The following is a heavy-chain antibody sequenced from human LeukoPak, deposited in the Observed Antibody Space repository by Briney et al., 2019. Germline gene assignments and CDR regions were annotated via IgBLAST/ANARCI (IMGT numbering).Heavy chain of an antibody. D-gene: IGHD3-3*01. CDR2: ISSSSSYI. J-gene: IGHJ6*03. Sequence: GGSLRLSCAASGFTFSSYSMNWVRQAPGKGLEWVSSISSSSSYIYYADSVKGRFTISRDNAKNSLYLQMNSLRAEDTAVYYCARDWAPYYDFWSGGGYYYYYMDVWGKGTRSPSP. CDR3: ARDWAPYYDFWSGGGYYYYYMDV. CDR1: GFTFSSYS. V-gene: IGHV3-21*01.